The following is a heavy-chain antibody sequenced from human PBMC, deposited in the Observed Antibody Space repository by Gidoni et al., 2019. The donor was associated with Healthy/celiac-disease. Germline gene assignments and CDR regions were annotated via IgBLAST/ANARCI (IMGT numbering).Heavy chain of an antibody. CDR1: GFTFSSYS. CDR2: ISSSSSYI. V-gene: IGHV3-21*01. CDR3: ARVGGSGSYYET. D-gene: IGHD3-10*01. Sequence: EVQLVESGGGLVKPGGPLRLSCAASGFTFSSYSMNWVRQAPGKGLEWVSSISSSSSYIYYADSVKGRFTISRDNAKNSLYLQMNSLRAEDTAVYYCARVGGSGSYYETWGQGTLVTVSS. J-gene: IGHJ5*02.